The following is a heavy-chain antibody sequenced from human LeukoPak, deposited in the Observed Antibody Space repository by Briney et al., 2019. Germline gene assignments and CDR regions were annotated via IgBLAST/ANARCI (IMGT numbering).Heavy chain of an antibody. J-gene: IGHJ4*02. D-gene: IGHD3-9*01. CDR1: GFTFSSYA. Sequence: NPGGSLRLSCAASGFTFSSYAMSWVRQAPGKGLEWVSAISSSGGSTYYADSVKGRFTISRDNSKNTLYLQMNSLRAEDTAVYYCARDLYDILTGYSSFDYWGQGTLVTVSS. V-gene: IGHV3-23*01. CDR2: ISSSGGST. CDR3: ARDLYDILTGYSSFDY.